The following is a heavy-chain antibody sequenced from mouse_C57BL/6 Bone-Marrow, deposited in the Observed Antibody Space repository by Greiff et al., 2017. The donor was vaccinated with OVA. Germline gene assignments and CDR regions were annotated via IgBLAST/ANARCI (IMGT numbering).Heavy chain of an antibody. CDR3: ARRTLDDYEDY. Sequence: EVQLQQSGPELVKPGASVKISCKASGYTFTDYYMNWVKQSHGKSLEWIGDINPNNGGTSYNQKFKGKATLTVDKSSSTAYMELRSLTSEDSAVYYCARRTLDDYEDYWGQGTTLTVSS. CDR2: INPNNGGT. J-gene: IGHJ2*01. D-gene: IGHD2-4*01. V-gene: IGHV1-26*01. CDR1: GYTFTDYY.